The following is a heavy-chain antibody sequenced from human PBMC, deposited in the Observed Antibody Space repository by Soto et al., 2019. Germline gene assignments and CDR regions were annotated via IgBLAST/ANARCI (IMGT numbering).Heavy chain of an antibody. J-gene: IGHJ3*02. CDR3: ARWGHPAVKAFDI. Sequence: SETLSLTCTVSGASVNDYYWNWVRQPLGKGLEWIGFIHYTGSRIFNPSLQSRVTMPVDVSQNQFSLRLTSVTAADTAIYYCARWGHPAVKAFDIWGQGTTVTVSS. D-gene: IGHD3-16*01. V-gene: IGHV4-59*02. CDR1: GASVNDYY. CDR2: IHYTGSR.